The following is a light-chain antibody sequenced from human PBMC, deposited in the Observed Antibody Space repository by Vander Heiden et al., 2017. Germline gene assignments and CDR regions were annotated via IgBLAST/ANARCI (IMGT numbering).Light chain of an antibody. Sequence: DIQMTQSPSTLSASVGDRVTVTCRASQSISVWLAWYQQKPGKAPKLLIYAASSFQSGVPSRFSGSGSGTEFTLTISSLQPDDFATYYCQQYNTYSWTFGQGTKVEVK. CDR3: QQYNTYSWT. J-gene: IGKJ1*01. CDR1: QSISVW. V-gene: IGKV1-5*01. CDR2: AAS.